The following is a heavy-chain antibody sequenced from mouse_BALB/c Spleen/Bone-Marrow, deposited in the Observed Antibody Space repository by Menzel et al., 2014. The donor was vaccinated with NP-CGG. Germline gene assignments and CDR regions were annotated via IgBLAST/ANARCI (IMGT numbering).Heavy chain of an antibody. CDR3: ARDYGYYFDY. V-gene: IGHV1-69*02. D-gene: IGHD1-2*01. J-gene: IGHJ2*01. CDR2: IDPSDSET. Sequence: VQLQESGAELVKPGAPVKLSCKTSGYTFXSYWMSWVKQRPGRGPEWIGRIDPSDSETHYNQKFKDKATLTVDKSSSTAYIQLSSLTSEDSAVYYCARDYGYYFDYWGQGTTLTVSS. CDR1: GYTFXSYW.